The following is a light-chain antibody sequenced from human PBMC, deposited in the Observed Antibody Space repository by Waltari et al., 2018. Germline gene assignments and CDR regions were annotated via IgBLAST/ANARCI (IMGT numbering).Light chain of an antibody. V-gene: IGLV2-14*01. CDR3: SSYTSSSTLLVV. CDR2: EVS. Sequence: QSALTQPASVSGSPGQSITLSCTGTSSYVGGYNFVPWYQQHPGKAPKLMIYEVSNRPSGVSNRFSGSKSGNTASLTISGLQAEDEADYYCSSYTSSSTLLVVFGGGTKLTVL. CDR1: SSYVGGYNF. J-gene: IGLJ2*01.